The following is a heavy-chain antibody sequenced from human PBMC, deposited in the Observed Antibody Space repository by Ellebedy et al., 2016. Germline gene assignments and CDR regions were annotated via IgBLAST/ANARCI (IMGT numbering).Heavy chain of an antibody. CDR1: GFTFSIAG. D-gene: IGHD3-3*01. Sequence: GESLKISCAASGFTFSIAGMTWVRQAPGKGLEWVATIDFSGTGTYYADSVKGRFIISRDNTKNSLFLQMNSLGVVDTAVYYCARDGSEWSRDYWGQGTLVTVSS. V-gene: IGHV3-21*06. CDR2: IDFSGTGT. J-gene: IGHJ4*02. CDR3: ARDGSEWSRDY.